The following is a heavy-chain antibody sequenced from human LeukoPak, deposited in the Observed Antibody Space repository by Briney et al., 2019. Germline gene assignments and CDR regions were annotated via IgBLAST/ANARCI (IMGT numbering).Heavy chain of an antibody. CDR3: ASHAVTAWYYYYGMDV. CDR2: IYYSGST. Sequence: SETLSLTCTVSGGSISSSSYYWGWIRQPPGKGLEWIGSIYYSGSTYYNPSLKSRVTISVDTSKNQFSLKLSSVTAADTAVYYCASHAVTAWYYYYGMDVWGQGTTVTVSS. V-gene: IGHV4-39*01. J-gene: IGHJ6*02. D-gene: IGHD4-4*01. CDR1: GGSISSSSYY.